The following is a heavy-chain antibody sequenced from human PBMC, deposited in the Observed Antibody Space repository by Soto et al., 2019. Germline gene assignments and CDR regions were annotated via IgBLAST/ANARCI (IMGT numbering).Heavy chain of an antibody. CDR3: ARDFSGYDSYFDY. CDR1: GFTFISYA. J-gene: IGHJ4*02. CDR2: ISYDGSNK. V-gene: IGHV3-30-3*01. D-gene: IGHD5-12*01. Sequence: LRLSFAASGFTFISYAMHWVRQAPGKGLEWVAVISYDGSNKYYADSVKGRFTISRDNSKNTLYLQMNSLRAEDTAVYYCARDFSGYDSYFDYWGQGTLVTVSS.